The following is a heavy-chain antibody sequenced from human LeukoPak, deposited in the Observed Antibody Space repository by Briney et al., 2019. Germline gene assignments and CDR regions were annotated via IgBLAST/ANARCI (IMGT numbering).Heavy chain of an antibody. CDR2: INPNSGGT. CDR1: GYTFTGYY. J-gene: IGHJ5*02. CDR3: ARDGVGIVVVPAEDWFDP. Sequence: ASVKVSCKASGYTFTGYYMHWVRQAPGQGLEWMGWINPNSGGTNYARKFQGRVTMTRDTSVSTAYMELSRLRSDDTAVYYCARDGVGIVVVPAEDWFDPWGQGTLVTVSS. D-gene: IGHD2-2*01. V-gene: IGHV1-2*02.